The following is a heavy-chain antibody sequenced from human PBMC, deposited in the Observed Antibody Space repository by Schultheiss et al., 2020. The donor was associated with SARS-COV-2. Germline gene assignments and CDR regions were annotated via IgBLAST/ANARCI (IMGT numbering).Heavy chain of an antibody. CDR1: GYTFTSYD. CDR3: ARSRRIFIVVVPAATYYFDY. J-gene: IGHJ4*02. V-gene: IGHV1-8*01. D-gene: IGHD2-2*01. Sequence: ASVKVSCKASGYTFTSYDINWVRQATGQGLELMGWMNPNSGNTGYAQKFQGRVTMTRNTSISTAYMELSSLRSEDTAVYYCARSRRIFIVVVPAATYYFDYWGQGTLVTVSS. CDR2: MNPNSGNT.